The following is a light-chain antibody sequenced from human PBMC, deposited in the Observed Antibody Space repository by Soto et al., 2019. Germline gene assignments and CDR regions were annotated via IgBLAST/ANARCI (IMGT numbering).Light chain of an antibody. V-gene: IGKV1-39*01. J-gene: IGKJ5*01. CDR1: QNIATY. Sequence: EIQMTQSPSSLSASVGDRVTITCRASQNIATYLNWYQQTPGKAPKLLIYTASTLQSGVPSRFSGAGSGTEFTLTISSLQSEDFGVYYCQQYNKWPQTFGQGTLPEIK. CDR2: TAS. CDR3: QQYNKWPQT.